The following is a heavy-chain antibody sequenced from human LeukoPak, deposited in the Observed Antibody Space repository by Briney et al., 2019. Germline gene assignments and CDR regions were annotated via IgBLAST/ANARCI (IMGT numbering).Heavy chain of an antibody. D-gene: IGHD3-10*01. V-gene: IGHV3-7*01. CDR3: ARDFNILLWFGESTYGMDV. J-gene: IGHJ6*02. CDR2: IKQDGSEK. Sequence: GVSLRLSCAASGFTFSCYWMSWVRQAPGKGLEWVANIKQDGSEKYYVDSVKGRFTISRDNAKNSLYLQMNSLRAEDTAVYYCARDFNILLWFGESTYGMDVWGQGTTVTVSS. CDR1: GFTFSCYW.